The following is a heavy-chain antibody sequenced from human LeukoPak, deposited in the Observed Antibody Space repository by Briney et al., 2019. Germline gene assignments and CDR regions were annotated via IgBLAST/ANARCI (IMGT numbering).Heavy chain of an antibody. CDR1: GFTFSNYG. Sequence: GRSLRLSCAASGFTFSNYGMHWVRQAPGKGLEWVAVISYTGSNEYYPDSVKGRFTISRDNSKNTLYLQMNSLRAEDTAVYYYAKGHYDSSGYYFDYWGRGTLVTVSS. V-gene: IGHV3-30*18. J-gene: IGHJ4*02. D-gene: IGHD3-22*01. CDR2: ISYTGSNE. CDR3: AKGHYDSSGYYFDY.